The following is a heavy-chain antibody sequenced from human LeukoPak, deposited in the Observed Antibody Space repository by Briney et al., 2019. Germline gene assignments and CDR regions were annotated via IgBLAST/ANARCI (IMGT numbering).Heavy chain of an antibody. CDR1: GYTFTSYG. CDR2: ISAYNGNT. Sequence: ASVKVSCKASGYTFTSYGISWVRQAPGRGLEWMGGISAYNGNTNYAQKLQGRVTMTTDTSTSTAYMELRSLRSDDTAVYYCARGYCSSTSCRRAPPYFDYWGQGTLVTVSS. V-gene: IGHV1-18*04. D-gene: IGHD2-2*01. J-gene: IGHJ4*02. CDR3: ARGYCSSTSCRRAPPYFDY.